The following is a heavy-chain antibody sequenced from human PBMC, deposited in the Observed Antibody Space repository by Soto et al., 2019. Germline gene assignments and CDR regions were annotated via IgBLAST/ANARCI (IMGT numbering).Heavy chain of an antibody. CDR1: GYTFTSYG. CDR2: ISAYNGNT. D-gene: IGHD2-2*01. CDR3: ARADCISTSCSVSD. V-gene: IGHV1-18*01. Sequence: ASVKVSCKAPGYTFTSYGISWARQAPGQGLEWMGWISAYNGNTNYAQKLQGRVTMTTDTSTSTAYMELRSLRSDDTAVYYCARADCISTSCSVSDWCQGTLVTVS. J-gene: IGHJ4*02.